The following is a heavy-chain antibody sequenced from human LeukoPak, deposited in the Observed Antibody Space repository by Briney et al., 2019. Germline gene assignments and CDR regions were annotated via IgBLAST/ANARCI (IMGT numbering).Heavy chain of an antibody. D-gene: IGHD6-19*01. CDR3: ARGRLSSGWYDD. J-gene: IGHJ4*02. Sequence: PGGSLRLSCAASGFIFTDYYMSWVRQAPGKGLEWGSFIDSGSTSTKYADPVKGRFSISRDNAKNTLYLHMNSLRAEDTAVYYCARGRLSSGWYDDWGQGTLVTVSS. CDR2: IDSGSTST. V-gene: IGHV3-11*06. CDR1: GFIFTDYY.